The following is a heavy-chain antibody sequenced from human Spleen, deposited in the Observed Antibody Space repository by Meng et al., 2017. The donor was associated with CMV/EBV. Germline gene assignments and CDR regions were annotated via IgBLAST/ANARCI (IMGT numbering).Heavy chain of an antibody. CDR1: GGSISSYY. D-gene: IGHD2-2*01. Sequence: GSLRLSCTVSGGSISSYYWSWIRQPPGKGLEWIGYIYYSGSSNYNPSLKSRVTISVDTSKNQFSLNLSSVTAADTAVYYCARDRGRYCSSTSCYGNWFDPWGQGTLVTVSS. CDR3: ARDRGRYCSSTSCYGNWFDP. J-gene: IGHJ5*02. CDR2: IYYSGSS. V-gene: IGHV4-59*01.